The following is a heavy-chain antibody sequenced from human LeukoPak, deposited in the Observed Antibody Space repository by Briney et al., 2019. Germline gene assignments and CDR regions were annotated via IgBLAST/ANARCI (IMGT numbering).Heavy chain of an antibody. D-gene: IGHD1-26*01. CDR3: ATDQVVGATNRLYY. CDR1: GFTFSGYS. Sequence: GGSLRLSCAASGFTFSGYSMIWVRQAPGKGLEWVSYISASSSIIYYADSVKGRFTISRDNAKNSLYLQMSSLRDEDTAVYYCATDQVVGATNRLYYWGQGTLVTVSS. J-gene: IGHJ4*02. CDR2: ISASSSII. V-gene: IGHV3-48*02.